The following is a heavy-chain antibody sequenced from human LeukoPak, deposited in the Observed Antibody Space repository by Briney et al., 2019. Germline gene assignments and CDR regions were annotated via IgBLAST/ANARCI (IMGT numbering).Heavy chain of an antibody. Sequence: GGSLRLSCAASGFTFSNYAMSWVRQAPGKGLEWVSAITGSGGSTYYADSVKGRFTFSRDNSKNTLYLQMNSLRAEDTAVYYCAKDLWVGYSSGWSSVAFDYWGQGTLVTVSS. CDR2: ITGSGGST. CDR1: GFTFSNYA. CDR3: AKDLWVGYSSGWSSVAFDY. J-gene: IGHJ4*02. D-gene: IGHD6-19*01. V-gene: IGHV3-23*01.